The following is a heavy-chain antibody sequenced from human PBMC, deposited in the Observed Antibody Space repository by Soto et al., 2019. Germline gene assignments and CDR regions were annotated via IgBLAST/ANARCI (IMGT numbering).Heavy chain of an antibody. D-gene: IGHD6-19*01. V-gene: IGHV3-30*03. CDR3: VADQYFFGY. Sequence: PGGSLRLSCAASGFTFSSYGMQWVRPAPGKGLEWVAVISYDGSNKYYADSVKDRFTISRDNSKSTLYLQMNSLRADDTAVYYCVADQYFFGYCGQGTMVTASA. CDR2: ISYDGSNK. J-gene: IGHJ4*02. CDR1: GFTFSSYG.